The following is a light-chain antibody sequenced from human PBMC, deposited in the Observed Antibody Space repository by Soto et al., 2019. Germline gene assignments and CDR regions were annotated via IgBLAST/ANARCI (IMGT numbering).Light chain of an antibody. CDR2: EFN. J-gene: IGLJ1*01. CDR1: NSDVGRYNY. V-gene: IGLV2-8*01. Sequence: HSALTPPPSPSGAPGQSVTISCPGTNSDVGRYNYVSWYQQHPGKAPKLMISEFNKRASGVPDRFSGSKSGNTASLTVSGLQAEDEADYYCRSYAATPFVFGTGTKVTV. CDR3: RSYAATPFV.